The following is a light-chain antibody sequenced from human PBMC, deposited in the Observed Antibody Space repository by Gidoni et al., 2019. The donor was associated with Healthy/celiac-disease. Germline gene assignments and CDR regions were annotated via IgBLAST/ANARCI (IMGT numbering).Light chain of an antibody. V-gene: IGLV1-40*01. CDR3: QSYDSSLSGVV. CDR2: GNS. J-gene: IGLJ2*01. CDR1: SSNIGAGYD. Sequence: QSVLTQPPSVSGAPGQRVTISCTGSSSNIGAGYDVHWYQQLPGTAPKLLIYGNSNRPSGVPDRCSGSKSGTSASLDITGLQAEDEADYYCQSYDSSLSGVVFGGGTKLTVL.